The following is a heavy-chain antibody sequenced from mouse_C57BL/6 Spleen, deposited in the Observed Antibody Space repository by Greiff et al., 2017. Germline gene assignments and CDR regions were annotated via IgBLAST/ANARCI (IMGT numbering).Heavy chain of an antibody. CDR2: INPNNGGT. J-gene: IGHJ4*01. CDR1: GYTFTDYN. CDR3: ARGYYSPYAMDY. D-gene: IGHD2-12*01. V-gene: IGHV1-18*01. Sequence: EVQLQESGPELVKPGASVKIPCKASGYTFTDYNMDWVKQSHGKSLEWIGDINPNNGGTIYNQKFKGKATLTVDKSSSTAYMELRSLTSEDTAVYYCARGYYSPYAMDYWGQGTSVTVSS.